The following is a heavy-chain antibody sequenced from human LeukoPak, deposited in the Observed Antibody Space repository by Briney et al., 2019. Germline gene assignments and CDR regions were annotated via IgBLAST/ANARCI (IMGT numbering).Heavy chain of an antibody. Sequence: PGGSLRLSCAGSGSTFSSYSMNWVRQAPGKGLEWVSYISSSSSTIYYADSVEGRFTISRDNAKDSLYLQMNSLRDEDSAVYYCARGYLSIEYWGQGTLVTVSS. V-gene: IGHV3-48*02. D-gene: IGHD1-14*01. J-gene: IGHJ4*02. CDR2: ISSSSSTI. CDR1: GSTFSSYS. CDR3: ARGYLSIEY.